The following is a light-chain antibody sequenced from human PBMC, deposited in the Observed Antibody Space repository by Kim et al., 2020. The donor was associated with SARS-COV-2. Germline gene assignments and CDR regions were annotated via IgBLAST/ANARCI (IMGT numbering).Light chain of an antibody. J-gene: IGLJ1*01. CDR1: SSNIGITY. Sequence: QSVLTQPPSVSAAPGQKVTISCSGSSSNIGITYVSWYQHLPGTAPKLLIYDNNKRPSGIPDRFSGSKSGTSATLGITGLQTGDEADYYCGAWDNSLSAGVFGTGTKVTVL. CDR2: DNN. V-gene: IGLV1-51*01. CDR3: GAWDNSLSAGV.